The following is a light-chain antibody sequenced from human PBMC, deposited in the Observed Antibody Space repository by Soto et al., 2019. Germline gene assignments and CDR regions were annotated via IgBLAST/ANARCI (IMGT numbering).Light chain of an antibody. CDR2: DAS. Sequence: EIVLTQSPATLSLSPGERATLSCRARLSVSSYLAWYQQKSGQAPRLLIYDASNRATGIPARFSGSGSGTDFTLTISSLEPEDFALYCCQQRSNWPYTFGQGTNLEI. V-gene: IGKV3-11*01. CDR1: LSVSSY. CDR3: QQRSNWPYT. J-gene: IGKJ2*01.